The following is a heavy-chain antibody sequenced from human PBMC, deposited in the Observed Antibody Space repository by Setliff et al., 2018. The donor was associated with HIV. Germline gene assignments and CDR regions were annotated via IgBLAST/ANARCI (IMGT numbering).Heavy chain of an antibody. Sequence: GASVKVSCKASGGTFSYYTFTWVRQAPGQGLEWMGVIHPSGGSTSYAQSFQDRVTMTRDTSTSTVYMELSSLRSEDTAVYYCARVRYCSGGSCYGGGYWFDPWGQGTLVTVSS. D-gene: IGHD2-15*01. CDR1: GGTFSYYT. J-gene: IGHJ5*02. CDR3: ARVRYCSGGSCYGGGYWFDP. V-gene: IGHV1-46*01. CDR2: IHPSGGST.